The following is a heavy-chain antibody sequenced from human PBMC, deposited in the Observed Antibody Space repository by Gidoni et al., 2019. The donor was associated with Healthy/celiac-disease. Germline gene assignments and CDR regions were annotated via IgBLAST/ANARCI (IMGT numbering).Heavy chain of an antibody. V-gene: IGHV3-48*03. CDR3: ARVTTVVTQSDY. J-gene: IGHJ4*02. CDR2: ISSSGSTI. CDR1: GFTFSSYE. D-gene: IGHD4-17*01. Sequence: EVQLVESGGGLVQPGGSLRLSCAASGFTFSSYEMNWVRQAPGKGLEWVSYISSSGSTIYYADSVKGRFTISRDNAKNSLYLQMNSLRAEDTAVYYCARVTTVVTQSDYWGQGTLVTVSS.